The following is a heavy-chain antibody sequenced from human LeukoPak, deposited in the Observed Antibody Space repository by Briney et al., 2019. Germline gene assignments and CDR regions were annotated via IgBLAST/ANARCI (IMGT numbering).Heavy chain of an antibody. D-gene: IGHD3-10*01. Sequence: ASVKVSCKASGHTFTSYAMNWVRQAPGQGLEWMGWINTNTGNPTYAQGFTGRFVFSLDTSVSTAYLQISSLKAEDTAVYYCARVPKSLGFGELLEGRRNYYYYYMDVWGKGTTVTVSS. CDR3: ARVPKSLGFGELLEGRRNYYYYYMDV. V-gene: IGHV7-4-1*02. CDR1: GHTFTSYA. J-gene: IGHJ6*03. CDR2: INTNTGNP.